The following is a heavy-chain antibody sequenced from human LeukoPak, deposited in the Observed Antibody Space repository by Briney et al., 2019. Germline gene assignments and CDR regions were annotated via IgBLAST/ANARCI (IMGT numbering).Heavy chain of an antibody. CDR1: EFIVSINY. D-gene: IGHD2-15*01. V-gene: IGHV3-66*03. J-gene: IGHJ6*03. Sequence: GGSLRLSCAASEFIVSINYMTWVRQAPGKGVEWVSLIYSRGDTMYADSVKGRFTISRDNSKNTLDLQMNSLRAEDTAVYYCAKDRSAGYCSGGSCYVHYYYMDVWGKGTTVTISS. CDR2: IYSRGDT. CDR3: AKDRSAGYCSGGSCYVHYYYMDV.